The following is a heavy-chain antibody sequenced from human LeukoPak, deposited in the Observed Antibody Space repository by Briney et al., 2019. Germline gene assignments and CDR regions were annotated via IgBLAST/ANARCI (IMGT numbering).Heavy chain of an antibody. V-gene: IGHV3-9*01. CDR2: ISWNSDSI. CDR3: VRGGYYYYGMDV. J-gene: IGHJ6*02. CDR1: GFTFDDYG. Sequence: PGRSLRLSCAASGFTFDDYGMYWVRQAPGKGLEWVSGISWNSDSIGYADSMKGRFIISRDNAKKSLYLQMNSLRVEDTALYYCVRGGYYYYGMDVWGQGTTVTVSS.